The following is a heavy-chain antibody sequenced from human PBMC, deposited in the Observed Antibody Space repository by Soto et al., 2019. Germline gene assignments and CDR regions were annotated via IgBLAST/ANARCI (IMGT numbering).Heavy chain of an antibody. Sequence: SETLSLTCTVSGGSISSGGYFWSWIRQHPEKSLEWIGFIYNSGSTYYNPYLKSRVTISVDTSKNQFSLKLSSVTATDTAVYYCAREGAAPYYYYGMDVWGQGTTVTVS. V-gene: IGHV4-31*03. CDR3: AREGAAPYYYYGMDV. J-gene: IGHJ6*02. D-gene: IGHD6-6*01. CDR2: IYNSGST. CDR1: GGSISSGGYF.